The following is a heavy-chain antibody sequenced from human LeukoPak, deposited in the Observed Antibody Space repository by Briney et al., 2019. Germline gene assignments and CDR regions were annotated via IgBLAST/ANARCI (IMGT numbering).Heavy chain of an antibody. V-gene: IGHV3-15*01. D-gene: IGHD1-26*01. J-gene: IGHJ4*02. CDR3: TTGESMVGTTIHVRWAD. CDR1: GFTFSKAW. CDR2: IKSKTAGGTT. Sequence: GGSLRLSCAASGFTFSKAWMTWVRQAPGKGLEWVGRIKSKTAGGTTDYAAPVKGRFTISRDDSKNTQYLEMNSLKTEDTAVYYCTTGESMVGTTIHVRWADWGQGTLVTVSS.